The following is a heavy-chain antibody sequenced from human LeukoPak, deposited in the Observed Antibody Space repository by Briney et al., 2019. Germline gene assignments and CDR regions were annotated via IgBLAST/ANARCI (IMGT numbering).Heavy chain of an antibody. CDR2: ISYDGINK. Sequence: GGSXXLSCXASGFTFXXXXMHXVXQXXGXGXEWXAVISYDGINKYYADSVRGRFTISRDNSKNTLYLQMNSLRAEDTAVYYCAKDPYGDRYFDLWGRGTLVTVSS. CDR3: AKDPYGDRYFDL. D-gene: IGHD4-17*01. CDR1: GFTFXXXX. J-gene: IGHJ2*01. V-gene: IGHV3-30*18.